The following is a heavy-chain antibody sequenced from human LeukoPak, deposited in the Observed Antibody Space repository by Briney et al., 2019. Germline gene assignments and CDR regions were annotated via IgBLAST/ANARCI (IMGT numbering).Heavy chain of an antibody. CDR1: GFSFTDYP. Sequence: GGSLRLSCATSGFSFTDYPMNWLRQAPGTGLEGVSNIRTSAEGANYAYYADSVKGRVTISRDDAKNTLYLHMNSLRDDDTAVYYCASDQRYAFDYWGQGILVTVSS. CDR2: IRTSAEGANYA. J-gene: IGHJ4*02. V-gene: IGHV3-48*02. D-gene: IGHD3-9*01. CDR3: ASDQRYAFDY.